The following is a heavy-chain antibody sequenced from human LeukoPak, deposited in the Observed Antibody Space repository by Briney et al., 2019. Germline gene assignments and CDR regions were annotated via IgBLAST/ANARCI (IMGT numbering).Heavy chain of an antibody. CDR3: ARGPRSSWGPYNWFDP. J-gene: IGHJ5*02. CDR1: GYTFTSND. V-gene: IGHV1-8*01. CDR2: MNPNSGSA. Sequence: ASVKVSCKASGYTFTSNDINWVRQATGQGLEWMEWMNPNSGSAGYSQKFQDRVTMTRSTSTSTAYMELRSLRSDDTAVYYCARGPRSSWGPYNWFDPWGQGTLVTVSS. D-gene: IGHD6-13*01.